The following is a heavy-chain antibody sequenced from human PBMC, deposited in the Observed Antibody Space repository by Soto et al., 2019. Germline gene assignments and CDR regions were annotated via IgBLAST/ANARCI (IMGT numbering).Heavy chain of an antibody. V-gene: IGHV3-21*01. Sequence: EVQLVESGGGLVKPGGSLRLSCAASGFTFSSYSMNWVRQAPGKGLEWVSSISSSSSYIYYADSVKGRFTISRDNAKNSLYLQMNSLRAEDTAVYYCARELGIAAAGNGGPWGQGTLVTVSS. CDR3: ARELGIAAAGNGGP. CDR2: ISSSSSYI. J-gene: IGHJ5*02. D-gene: IGHD6-13*01. CDR1: GFTFSSYS.